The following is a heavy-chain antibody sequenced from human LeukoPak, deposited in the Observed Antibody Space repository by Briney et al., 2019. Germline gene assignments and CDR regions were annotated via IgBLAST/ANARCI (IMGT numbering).Heavy chain of an antibody. CDR2: IYYSGST. J-gene: IGHJ4*01. Sequence: SETLSLTCTVSGGSMDYHYWSWIRQPPGKGLEWIGYIYYSGSTNYNPSLKSRVTISVDTSKNQVSLSVTSVTAADTAVYFCATTWYYDSRGYLFEDWGHGTLVTVSS. CDR1: GGSMDYHY. V-gene: IGHV4-59*11. CDR3: ATTWYYDSRGYLFED. D-gene: IGHD3-22*01.